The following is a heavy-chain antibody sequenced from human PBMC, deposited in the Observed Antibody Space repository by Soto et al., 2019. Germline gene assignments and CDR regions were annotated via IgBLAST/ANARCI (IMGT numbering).Heavy chain of an antibody. CDR2: IWYDGSNK. CDR3: ARSIAVAGQFVDY. V-gene: IGHV3-33*01. J-gene: IGHJ4*02. CDR1: GFTFSSYG. Sequence: GSLRLSCAASGFTFSSYGMHWVRQAPGKGLEWVAVIWYDGSNKYYADSVKGRFTISRDNSKNTLYLQMNSLRAEDTAVYYCARSIAVAGQFVDYWGQGTLVTVSS. D-gene: IGHD6-19*01.